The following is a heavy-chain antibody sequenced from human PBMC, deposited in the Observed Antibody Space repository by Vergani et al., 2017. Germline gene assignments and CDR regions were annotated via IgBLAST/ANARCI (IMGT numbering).Heavy chain of an antibody. CDR2: ISSSISYI. CDR3: ARGGDCSSTSCYMGYYYYYMDV. J-gene: IGHJ6*03. V-gene: IGHV3-21*01. D-gene: IGHD2-2*02. Sequence: EVQLVESGGGLVKPGGSLRLSCAASGFTFSSYSMNWVRQAPGKGLEWVSAISSSISYIYYADSVKGRFTISRDNAKNSLYLQMNSLRAEDTAVYYWARGGDCSSTSCYMGYYYYYMDVWGKGTTVTVSS. CDR1: GFTFSSYS.